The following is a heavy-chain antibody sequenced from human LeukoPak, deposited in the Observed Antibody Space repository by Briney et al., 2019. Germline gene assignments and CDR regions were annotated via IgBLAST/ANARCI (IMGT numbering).Heavy chain of an antibody. V-gene: IGHV3-23*01. CDR1: GFTFISYA. Sequence: AGGSLRLSCAAAGFTFISYAMSWGRQAPGKGLEWVSAISGSGGGTYYADSVKGRFTISRDNSKNTLYLQMNSLRAEDTAVYYCAKVRYDFWSGYTTLFPYFDYWGQGTLVTVSS. D-gene: IGHD3-3*01. CDR3: AKVRYDFWSGYTTLFPYFDY. CDR2: ISGSGGGT. J-gene: IGHJ4*02.